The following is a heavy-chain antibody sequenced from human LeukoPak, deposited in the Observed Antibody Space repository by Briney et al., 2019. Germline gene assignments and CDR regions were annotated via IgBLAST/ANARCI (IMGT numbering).Heavy chain of an antibody. CDR3: ARENSGYDAFDI. J-gene: IGHJ3*02. V-gene: IGHV3-33*01. CDR2: IWYDGGNK. D-gene: IGHD3-22*01. Sequence: PGGSLRLSCAASGFTFSSYGMHWVRQAPGKGLEWVAVIWYDGGNKYYADSVKGRFTISRDNSKNTLYLQMNSLRAEDTAVYYCARENSGYDAFDIWGQGTMVTVSS. CDR1: GFTFSSYG.